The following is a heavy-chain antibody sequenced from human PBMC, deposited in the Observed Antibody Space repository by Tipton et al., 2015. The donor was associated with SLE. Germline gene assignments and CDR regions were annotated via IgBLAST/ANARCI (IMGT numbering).Heavy chain of an antibody. CDR3: ARAPDYGDASFDY. Sequence: VQLVQSGGGVVQPGGSLRLSSAASGFTFRNFGIHWVRQAPGKGLQWVSYISSSSSTIYYADSVKGRFTISRDNAKHSLYLQMNSLRTEDAAVYYCARAPDYGDASFDYWGQGTLVTVSS. CDR2: ISSSSSTI. CDR1: GFTFRNFG. J-gene: IGHJ4*02. V-gene: IGHV3-48*01. D-gene: IGHD4-17*01.